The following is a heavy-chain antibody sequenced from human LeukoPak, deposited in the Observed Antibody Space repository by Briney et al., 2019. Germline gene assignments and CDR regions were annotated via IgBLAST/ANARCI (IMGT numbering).Heavy chain of an antibody. Sequence: GESLKASCQGSGYSFTSYSIGWVRQIPGKGLEWIGIIYPGDSDTKYSPSFQAQVTISAPNSITTSYRQCSSLKGSDIAMYYCASAKSKVGATRVPFDIWGQGRMVT. CDR2: IYPGDSDT. D-gene: IGHD1-26*01. V-gene: IGHV5-51*01. CDR1: GYSFTSYS. CDR3: ASAKSKVGATRVPFDI. J-gene: IGHJ3*02.